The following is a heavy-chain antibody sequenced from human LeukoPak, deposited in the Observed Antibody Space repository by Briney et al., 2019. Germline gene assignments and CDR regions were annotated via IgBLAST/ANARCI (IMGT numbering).Heavy chain of an antibody. Sequence: SETLSLTCTVSGGSISSYYWSWIRQPPGKGLEWIGYIYYSGSTNYNPSLKSRVTISVDTSKNQFSLKLSSVTAADTAVYYCARGGGDSSDHYYVGAFDIWGQGTMVTVSS. J-gene: IGHJ3*02. CDR3: ARGGGDSSDHYYVGAFDI. D-gene: IGHD3-22*01. CDR2: IYYSGST. CDR1: GGSISSYY. V-gene: IGHV4-59*01.